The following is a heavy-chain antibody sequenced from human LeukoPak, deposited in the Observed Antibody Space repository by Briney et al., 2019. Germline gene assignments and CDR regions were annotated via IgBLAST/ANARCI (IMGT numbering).Heavy chain of an antibody. J-gene: IGHJ4*02. V-gene: IGHV3-23*01. CDR1: GFTFSSYA. CDR3: AKDPPNDSSGYYLPGDY. Sequence: GGSLRLSCAASGFTFSSYAMSWVRQAPGKGLEWVSAISGSGGSTYYADSVKGRFTISRDNSKNTLYLQMNSLRAEDTAAYYCAKDPPNDSSGYYLPGDYWGQGTLVTVSS. D-gene: IGHD3-22*01. CDR2: ISGSGGST.